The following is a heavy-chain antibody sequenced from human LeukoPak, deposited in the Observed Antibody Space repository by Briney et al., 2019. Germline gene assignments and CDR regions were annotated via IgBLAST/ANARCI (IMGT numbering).Heavy chain of an antibody. CDR3: ARDLGSRPQQLVLYYYGMDV. CDR2: ISSSGSTI. V-gene: IGHV3-11*01. J-gene: IGHJ6*02. D-gene: IGHD6-6*01. Sequence: PGGSLRLSCAASGFTFSDHYMSWLRQAPGKGLEWASYISSSGSTIYYADSVKGRFTISRDNAKNSLYLQMNSLRAEDTAVYYCARDLGSRPQQLVLYYYGMDVWGQGTTVTVSS. CDR1: GFTFSDHY.